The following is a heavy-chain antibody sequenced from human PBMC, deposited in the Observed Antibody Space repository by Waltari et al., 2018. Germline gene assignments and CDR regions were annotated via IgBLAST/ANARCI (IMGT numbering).Heavy chain of an antibody. J-gene: IGHJ3*01. CDR3: ARTYGGNSPGAFDV. V-gene: IGHV3-53*01. Sequence: EVVLVESGGGLIQPGGSLRLSCAASAFSVSSNYMSWVRQAPGKGLVWVSILHSDSTTYYADSVKGRFTISRDMSKNTLYLQMNSLRADDTAVYYCARTYGGNSPGAFDVWGQGTMVTISS. CDR1: AFSVSSNY. CDR2: LHSDSTT. D-gene: IGHD4-17*01.